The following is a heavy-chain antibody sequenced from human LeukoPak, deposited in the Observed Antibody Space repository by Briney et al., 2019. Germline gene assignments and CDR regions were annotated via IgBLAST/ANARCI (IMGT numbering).Heavy chain of an antibody. CDR1: GYSHTELP. J-gene: IGHJ4*02. V-gene: IGHV1-24*01. CDR3: AAGGERYYESSGPFDY. CDR2: FEPEDGET. D-gene: IGHD3-22*01. Sequence: ASVKDSCKVSGYSHTELPMHWVRQAPGKRLEWMGRFEPEDGETIYAQKFQVRVTMTEYTSTDRAYMELSSLRSEDTAVYFCAAGGERYYESSGPFDYWGQGTLVTVSS.